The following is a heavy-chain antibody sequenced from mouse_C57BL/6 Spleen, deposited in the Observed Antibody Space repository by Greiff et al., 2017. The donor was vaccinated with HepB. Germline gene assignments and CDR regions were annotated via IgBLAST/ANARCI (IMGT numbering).Heavy chain of an antibody. CDR2: IDPENGDT. CDR3: TKWEGDY. D-gene: IGHD1-3*01. V-gene: IGHV14-4*01. CDR1: GFNIKDDY. Sequence: EVQLQQSGAELVRPGASVKLSCTASGFNIKDDYMHWVKQRPEQGLEWIGWIDPENGDTEYASKVQGKATITADTSSNTAYLQLSSLTSEDTAVYYCTKWEGDYWGQGTTLTVSS. J-gene: IGHJ2*01.